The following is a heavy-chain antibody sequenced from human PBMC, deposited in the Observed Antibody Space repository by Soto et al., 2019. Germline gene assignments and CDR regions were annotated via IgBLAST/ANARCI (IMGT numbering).Heavy chain of an antibody. D-gene: IGHD5-12*01. Sequence: EVQLLESGGGLVQPGGSVRLSCAASGFTFSSYAMSWVRQAPGKGLEWVSAISGSGGSTYYADSVKGRFTISRDNSKNTLHLQMNSLGAEDTAVYYCAKDPPRGYSCSTACWGQGTLVTVSS. CDR2: ISGSGGST. J-gene: IGHJ4*02. CDR3: AKDPPRGYSCSTAC. V-gene: IGHV3-23*01. CDR1: GFTFSSYA.